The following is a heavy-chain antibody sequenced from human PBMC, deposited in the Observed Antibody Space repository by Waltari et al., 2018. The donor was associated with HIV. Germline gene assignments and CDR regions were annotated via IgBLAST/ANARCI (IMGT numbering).Heavy chain of an antibody. CDR3: ARDDEAVAGPLDY. CDR2: ISMGSNYV. J-gene: IGHJ4*02. Sequence: EVLLVESGGGLVKPGGSLRLSCAASGFTFSVYPMSWVRQAPGKGLEWVSSISMGSNYVFYADSLKGRFTISRDNTKNSLFLQMNSLSAEDTAIYYCARDDEAVAGPLDYWGQGSLVTVSS. D-gene: IGHD6-13*01. CDR1: GFTFSVYP. V-gene: IGHV3-21*01.